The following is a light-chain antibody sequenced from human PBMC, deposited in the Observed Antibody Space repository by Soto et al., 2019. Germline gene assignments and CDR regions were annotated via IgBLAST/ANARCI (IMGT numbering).Light chain of an antibody. CDR1: TSNIGAPFD. Sequence: QSALTQPPSVSGAPGQRVTISCTGSTSNIGAPFDVHWYQHLPGTAPRLLIYANNNRPSGVPDRFSGSKSGTSASLAITGLQEDEEADYYCQSFDSRLSAPVFGGGTKVTVL. V-gene: IGLV1-40*01. CDR2: ANN. J-gene: IGLJ2*01. CDR3: QSFDSRLSAPV.